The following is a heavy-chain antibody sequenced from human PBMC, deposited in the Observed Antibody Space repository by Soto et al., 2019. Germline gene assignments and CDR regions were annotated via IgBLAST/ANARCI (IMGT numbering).Heavy chain of an antibody. J-gene: IGHJ5*02. V-gene: IGHV4-39*01. Sequence: QLQLQESGPGLVEPSETLSLTCTVSGGSIRTRSDYWGWLRQPPGKGLEWIGTIYYNGATYYNVSLQNRVTISIAPSTNQFTLNLRSVTATDTAVYYCARGVGDPTWFDPWGQGTLVTVSS. D-gene: IGHD3-10*01. CDR3: ARGVGDPTWFDP. CDR1: GGSIRTRSDY. CDR2: IYYNGAT.